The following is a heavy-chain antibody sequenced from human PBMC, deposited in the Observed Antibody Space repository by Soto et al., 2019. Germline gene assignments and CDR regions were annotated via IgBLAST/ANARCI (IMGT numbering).Heavy chain of an antibody. V-gene: IGHV4-30-4*01. J-gene: IGHJ5*02. CDR1: GGSISSGDYY. D-gene: IGHD3-3*01. Sequence: QVQLQESGPGLVKPSQTLSLTCTVSGGSISSGDYYWSWIRQPPGKGLEWIGYIYYSGSTYYNPSLKSRVTISVDTSKNQFSLKLSSVTAADTAVYYCARLADYDFWSGYYRGWFDPWGQGTLVTVSS. CDR3: ARLADYDFWSGYYRGWFDP. CDR2: IYYSGST.